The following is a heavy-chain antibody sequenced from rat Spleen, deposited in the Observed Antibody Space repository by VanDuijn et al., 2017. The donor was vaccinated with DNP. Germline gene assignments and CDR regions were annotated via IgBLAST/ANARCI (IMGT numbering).Heavy chain of an antibody. V-gene: IGHV5-25*01. Sequence: EVQLVESGGGLVQPGRSLKLSCAASGFTFSNYDMAWVRQAPTKGLEWVASISTSGGSTYYRDSVKGRFTVSRDNAKSTLYLQMDSLRSEDTATYYCARQGWNVYYGLLGAMDAWGQGTSVTVSS. J-gene: IGHJ4*01. CDR2: ISTSGGST. CDR1: GFTFSNYD. D-gene: IGHD1-6*01. CDR3: ARQGWNVYYGLLGAMDA.